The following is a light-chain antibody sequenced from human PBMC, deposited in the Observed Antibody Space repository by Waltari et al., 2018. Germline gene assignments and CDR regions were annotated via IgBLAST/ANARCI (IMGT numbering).Light chain of an antibody. CDR1: QGIRND. CDR2: AAS. Sequence: IQMTQSPSSLPASLGDRITITCRASQGIRNDLGCYQQKPGKAPKLLIYAASSLQSGVPSRFSGSGSGTDFTLTISSLQPEDFATYYCLQDYNYTRTFGQGTRLEIK. J-gene: IGKJ5*01. V-gene: IGKV1-6*01. CDR3: LQDYNYTRT.